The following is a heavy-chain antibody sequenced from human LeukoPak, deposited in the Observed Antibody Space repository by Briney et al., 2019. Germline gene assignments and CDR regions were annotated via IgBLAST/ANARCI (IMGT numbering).Heavy chain of an antibody. J-gene: IGHJ4*02. CDR3: ARRQVARSSSWYCDY. V-gene: IGHV4-39*02. CDR2: VYYSGST. D-gene: IGHD6-13*01. CDR1: GGSISSSSYY. Sequence: PSETLSLTCTVSGGSISSSSYYWGWIRQPPGKGLEWIGSVYYSGSTYYNPSLKSRVTISVDTSKNHFSLKLSSVTAADTAVYYCARRQVARSSSWYCDYWGQGTLVTVSS.